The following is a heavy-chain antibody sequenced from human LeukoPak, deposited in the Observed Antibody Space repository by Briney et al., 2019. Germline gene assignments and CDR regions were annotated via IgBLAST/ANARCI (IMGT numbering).Heavy chain of an antibody. V-gene: IGHV3-53*01. CDR2: IYSGGST. Sequence: GGSLRLSCAASGFIVSANYMNWVRQAPGKGLEWVSVIYSGGSTYYADSVKGRFTISRDNSKNTLYLQMNSLRAEDTAVYYCARDYGDEFDYWGQGTLVTVSS. CDR3: ARDYGDEFDY. J-gene: IGHJ4*02. D-gene: IGHD4-17*01. CDR1: GFIVSANY.